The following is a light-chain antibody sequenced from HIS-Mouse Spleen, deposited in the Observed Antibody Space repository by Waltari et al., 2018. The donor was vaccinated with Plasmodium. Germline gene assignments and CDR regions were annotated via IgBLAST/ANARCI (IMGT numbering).Light chain of an antibody. CDR1: ALPKKS. J-gene: IGLJ3*02. CDR3: YSTDSSGNHRV. Sequence: SYELPQPPSVSVSPGQTARNTCSGAALPKKSAYWYQQKSGQAPVLVLYEDSKRPSGIPERFSGSSSGTMATLTISGAQVEDEADYYCYSTDSSGNHRVFGGGTKLTVL. CDR2: EDS. V-gene: IGLV3-10*01.